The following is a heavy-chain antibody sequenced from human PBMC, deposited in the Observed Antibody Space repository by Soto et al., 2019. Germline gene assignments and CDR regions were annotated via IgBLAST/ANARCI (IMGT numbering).Heavy chain of an antibody. Sequence: EVQLVESGGGLVQPGGSLRLSCAASGFTLSSYSMNWVRQAPGKGLEWVSYINSSSSNIYYADSVKGRFTISRDNAKNSLYLQMDSLRDEDTAVYYCARKMSVNTMSGLDYWGQGTLVTVSS. J-gene: IGHJ4*02. V-gene: IGHV3-48*02. CDR2: INSSSSNI. CDR3: ARKMSVNTMSGLDY. D-gene: IGHD4-17*01. CDR1: GFTLSSYS.